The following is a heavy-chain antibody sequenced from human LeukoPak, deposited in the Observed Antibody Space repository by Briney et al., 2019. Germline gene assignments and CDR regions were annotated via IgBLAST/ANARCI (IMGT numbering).Heavy chain of an antibody. V-gene: IGHV4-4*02. CDR2: IYHSGST. Sequence: PSETLSLTCAVSGGSISSSNWWSWVRQPPGKGLEWIGEIYHSGSTNYNPSLKSRVTISVDKSKNQFSLKLSSVTAADTAVYYCARVGGYYDSSGYRSDIDYWGQGTLVTVSS. J-gene: IGHJ4*02. D-gene: IGHD3-22*01. CDR1: GGSISSSNW. CDR3: ARVGGYYDSSGYRSDIDY.